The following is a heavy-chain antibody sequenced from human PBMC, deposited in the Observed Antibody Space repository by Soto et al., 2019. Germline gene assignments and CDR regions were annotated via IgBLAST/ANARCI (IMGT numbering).Heavy chain of an antibody. CDR3: ARTIVATTNTTVNWFGP. CDR1: GFSLSNARMG. J-gene: IGHJ5*02. Sequence: QVTLKESGPVLLKPTEPLTLTCTVSGFSLSNARMGVSWIRQPPGKALDWLAHIFSNDEKSYNTSLKSRLTISKDISKSQLVLTMPNMDPMDTATYYCARTIVATTNTTVNWFGPCGKGTLVAFSS. CDR2: IFSNDEK. V-gene: IGHV2-26*01. D-gene: IGHD5-12*01.